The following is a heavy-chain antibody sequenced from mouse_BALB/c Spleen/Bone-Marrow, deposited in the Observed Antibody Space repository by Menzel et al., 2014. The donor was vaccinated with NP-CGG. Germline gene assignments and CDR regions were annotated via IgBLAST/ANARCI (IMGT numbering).Heavy chain of an antibody. CDR2: IWGDGST. Sequence: VKLMESGPGLVAPSQSLSIPCTVSGFSLTGYGVNWVRQPPGKGLEWLGMIWGDGSTDYNSALRSRLSISKDNSKSQVFLKMNGLQTDDTARYYCAREGPYGNYAMDYWGQGTSVTVSS. CDR1: GFSLTGYG. V-gene: IGHV2-6-7*01. D-gene: IGHD2-10*02. CDR3: AREGPYGNYAMDY. J-gene: IGHJ4*01.